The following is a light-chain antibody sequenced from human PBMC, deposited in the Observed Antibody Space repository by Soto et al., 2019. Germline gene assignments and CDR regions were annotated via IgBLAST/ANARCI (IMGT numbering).Light chain of an antibody. J-gene: IGLJ1*01. CDR3: CSFTSSNTHV. Sequence: QSALTQPASVSGSPGQSITISCTGTSSDVGGYNYVSWYQQHPGKAPKLMIYEVSDRPSGVSNRFSGSKSGNTASLTISGLQDEDEADYYCCSFTSSNTHVFGTGTKLTVL. V-gene: IGLV2-14*01. CDR1: SSDVGGYNY. CDR2: EVS.